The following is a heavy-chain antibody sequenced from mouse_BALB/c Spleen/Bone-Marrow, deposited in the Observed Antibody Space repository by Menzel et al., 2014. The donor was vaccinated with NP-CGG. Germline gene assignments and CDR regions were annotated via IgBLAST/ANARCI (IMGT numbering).Heavy chain of an antibody. CDR2: IDPYSGGT. D-gene: IGHD1-1*01. V-gene: IGHV1S135*01. J-gene: IGHJ4*01. CDR1: GYAFTSYN. CDR3: ARRVYYDYYAMDY. Sequence: LVESGPELVKPGASVKVSCKASGYAFTSYNMYWVKQSHGKSLEWIGYIDPYSGGTSYNQKFKGKATLTVDKSSSTAYMHLNSLTSEDSAVYYCARRVYYDYYAMDYWGQGTSVTVPS.